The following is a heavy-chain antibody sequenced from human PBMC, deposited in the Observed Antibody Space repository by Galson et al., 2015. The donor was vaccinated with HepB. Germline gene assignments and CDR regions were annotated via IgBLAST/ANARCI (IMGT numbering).Heavy chain of an antibody. J-gene: IGHJ4*02. CDR2: TYYRSKWYN. V-gene: IGHV6-1*01. CDR3: ARGSRGGFDY. Sequence: CAISGDSVSSNSAAWIWIRQSPSRGLEWLGRTYYRSKWYNDYAVSVRSRIIIDPDTSKNQFSQQLNSVTPEDTAVYYCARGSRGGFDYWGQGTLVTVSS. CDR1: GDSVSSNSAA. D-gene: IGHD3-16*01.